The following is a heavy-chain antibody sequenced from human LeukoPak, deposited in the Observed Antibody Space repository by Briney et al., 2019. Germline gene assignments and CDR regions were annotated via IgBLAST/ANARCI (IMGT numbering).Heavy chain of an antibody. CDR3: ARDFRTQLDGYSPPYHFDY. CDR2: IDSSSSHI. V-gene: IGHV3-21*01. CDR1: GFTSSSHS. Sequence: GGSLRLSCAASGFTSSSHSMSWVRQAPGKGLEWVSSIDSSSSHIYHADSMEGRFTISRDNAKNSLFLQMNSLRAENTAVYYCARDFRTQLDGYSPPYHFDYWGQGALVTVSS. J-gene: IGHJ4*02. D-gene: IGHD5-24*01.